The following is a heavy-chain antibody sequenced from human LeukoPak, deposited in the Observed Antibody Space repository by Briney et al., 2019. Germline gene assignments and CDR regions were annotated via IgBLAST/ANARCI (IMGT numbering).Heavy chain of an antibody. V-gene: IGHV3-74*01. D-gene: IGHD3-16*02. J-gene: IGHJ4*02. CDR2: ISDPGITT. CDR1: GFTFSNYW. Sequence: GGSLRLSCAASGFTFSNYWMHWVRQAPGKGLEWVSRISDPGITTNYADSVKGRFTISRDNAKNTLYLQMNSLRADDTAVYYCARAGSYRFDYWGQGTVVTVAS. CDR3: ARAGSYRFDY.